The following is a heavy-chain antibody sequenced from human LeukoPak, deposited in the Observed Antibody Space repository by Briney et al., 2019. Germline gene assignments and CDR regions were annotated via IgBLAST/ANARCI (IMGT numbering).Heavy chain of an antibody. Sequence: PAETLSLTCAVYGGSFSGYYWSWIRQPPGKGLECIGEINHSGSTNYNPSLKGRVTISVDTSKNQFSLKLSSVTAADTTVYYCAITRDGYNFDAIDIWGQGTMVTVSS. J-gene: IGHJ3*02. D-gene: IGHD5-24*01. CDR2: INHSGST. V-gene: IGHV4-34*01. CDR3: AITRDGYNFDAIDI. CDR1: GGSFSGYY.